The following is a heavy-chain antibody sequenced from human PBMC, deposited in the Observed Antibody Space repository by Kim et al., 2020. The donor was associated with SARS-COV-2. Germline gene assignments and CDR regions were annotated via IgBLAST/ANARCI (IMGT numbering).Heavy chain of an antibody. CDR3: ARGLGYYDSSGYYAY. J-gene: IGHJ4*02. CDR1: GGSFSGYY. V-gene: IGHV4-34*01. Sequence: SETLSLTCAVYGGSFSGYYWSWIRQPPGRGLEWIGEINHSGSTNYIPSLKSRVTISLDTHKNHFSLKLNSVTAADTAVYYWARGLGYYDSSGYYAYWGQGTLVTVSS. D-gene: IGHD3-22*01. CDR2: INHSGST.